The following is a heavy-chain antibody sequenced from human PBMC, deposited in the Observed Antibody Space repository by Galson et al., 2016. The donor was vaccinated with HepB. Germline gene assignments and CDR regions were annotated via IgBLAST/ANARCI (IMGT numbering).Heavy chain of an antibody. D-gene: IGHD3-10*01. CDR3: ATSLPVLLS. CDR1: GGSVSSGGYY. CDR2: IYYGGST. V-gene: IGHV4-61*08. Sequence: ETLFLTCTVSGGSVSSGGYYCNWIRQPPGKGLEWIGYIYYGGSTNYNPSLKSRVTISVDTSKNQFSLKLKSVTAADTAVYYCATSLPVLLSWGQGTLVTVSS. J-gene: IGHJ5*02.